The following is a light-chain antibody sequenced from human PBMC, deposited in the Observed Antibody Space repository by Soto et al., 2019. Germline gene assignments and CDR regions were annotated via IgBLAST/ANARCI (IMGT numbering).Light chain of an antibody. CDR2: EVS. J-gene: IGLJ1*01. CDR3: SSYAASNNFRV. Sequence: QSALTQPPSASGSPGQSVTISCTGTSSDVGGYNYVSWYQQHPGKAPKLIISEVSKRPSGVPDRFSGSKSGNTASLTVSGLQAEDEADYYCSSYAASNNFRVCVTGTRSPS. V-gene: IGLV2-8*01. CDR1: SSDVGGYNY.